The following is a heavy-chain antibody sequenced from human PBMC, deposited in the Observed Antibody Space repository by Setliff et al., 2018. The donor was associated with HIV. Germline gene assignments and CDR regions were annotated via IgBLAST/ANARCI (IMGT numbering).Heavy chain of an antibody. Sequence: GGSLRLSCVASGLTVSSIYMMWVRQAPGKGLEWVSTIYIPGTTYYADSVEGRFTISRDTSKNTLFLQMNSLRAEDTAIYYCASTDTSNYDSFDIWGQGTVVTVS. V-gene: IGHV3-53*01. CDR2: IYIPGTT. CDR1: GLTVSSIY. J-gene: IGHJ3*02. D-gene: IGHD3-22*01. CDR3: ASTDTSNYDSFDI.